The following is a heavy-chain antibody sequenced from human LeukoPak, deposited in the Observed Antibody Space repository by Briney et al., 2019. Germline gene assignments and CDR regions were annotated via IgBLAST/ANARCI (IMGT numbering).Heavy chain of an antibody. J-gene: IGHJ4*02. CDR1: GGSISSYY. Sequence: SETLSLTCTVSGGSISSYYWSWIRQPPGKGLEWIRYIYYSGSTNYNPSLKSRVTISVDTSKNQFSLKLSSVTAADTAVYYCARAQYYYDSSGYYPYYFDYWGQGTLVTVSS. CDR2: IYYSGST. D-gene: IGHD3-22*01. CDR3: ARAQYYYDSSGYYPYYFDY. V-gene: IGHV4-59*01.